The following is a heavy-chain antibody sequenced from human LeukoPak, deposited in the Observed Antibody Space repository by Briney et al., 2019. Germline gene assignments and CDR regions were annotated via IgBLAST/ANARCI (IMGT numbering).Heavy chain of an antibody. CDR2: INPDSGDT. CDR1: GYTFTGYY. Sequence: ASVKVSCKASGYTFTGYYMHWVRQAPGQGLEWMGSINPDSGDTNYAQNLQGKVTMTRDTSINTAHLDLSRLRSDDTAVYYCAIMGDTFDIWGQGTKVTVSS. CDR3: AIMGDTFDI. D-gene: IGHD2-8*01. V-gene: IGHV1-2*02. J-gene: IGHJ3*02.